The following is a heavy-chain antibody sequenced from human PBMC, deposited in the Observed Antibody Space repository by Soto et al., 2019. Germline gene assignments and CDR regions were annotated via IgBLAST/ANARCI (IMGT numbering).Heavy chain of an antibody. D-gene: IGHD3-3*01. Sequence: ASVKVSCKASGYTFTSYGISWVRQAPGQGLEWMGWISAYNGNTNYAQKLQGRVTMTTDTSTSTAYMELRSLRSDDTAVYYCARGASFDDFWSGYSDYWGQGTLVTVSS. CDR3: ARGASFDDFWSGYSDY. J-gene: IGHJ4*02. CDR1: GYTFTSYG. CDR2: ISAYNGNT. V-gene: IGHV1-18*01.